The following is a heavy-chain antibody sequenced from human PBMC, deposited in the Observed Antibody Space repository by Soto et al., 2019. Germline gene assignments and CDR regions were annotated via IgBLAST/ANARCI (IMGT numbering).Heavy chain of an antibody. CDR3: AKDSDIVATYLDY. V-gene: IGHV3-30*18. D-gene: IGHD5-12*01. Sequence: GGSLRLSCAASGFTFSSYGMHWVRQAPGKGLEWVAVISYDGSNKYYADSVKGRFTISRDNSKNTLYLQMNSLRAEDTAVYYCAKDSDIVATYLDYGGQGTLVTVSS. CDR2: ISYDGSNK. J-gene: IGHJ4*02. CDR1: GFTFSSYG.